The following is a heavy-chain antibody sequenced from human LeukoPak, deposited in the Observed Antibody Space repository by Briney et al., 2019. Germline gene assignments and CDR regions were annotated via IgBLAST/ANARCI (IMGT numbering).Heavy chain of an antibody. V-gene: IGHV1-18*01. CDR2: ISAYNGNT. CDR3: ARDRIVVVPAALDY. D-gene: IGHD2-2*01. CDR1: GYTFTSYG. J-gene: IGHJ4*02. Sequence: ASVKVSCKASGYTFTSYGISWVRQAPGQGLGWMGWISAYNGNTNYAQKLQGRVTMTTDTSTSTAYMELRSLRSDDTAVYYCARDRIVVVPAALDYWGQGTLVIVSS.